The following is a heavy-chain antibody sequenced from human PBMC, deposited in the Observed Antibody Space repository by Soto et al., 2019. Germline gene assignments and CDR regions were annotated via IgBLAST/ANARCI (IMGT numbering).Heavy chain of an antibody. V-gene: IGHV1-2*04. CDR2: INPNSGGT. J-gene: IGHJ3*02. CDR1: GYTFTGYY. Sequence: ASVKVSCKASGYTFTGYYMHWVRQAPGQGLEWMGWINPNSGGTNYAQKFQGWVTMTRDTSISTAYMELSRLRSDDTAVYYCARDKSHYGDYGVDAFDIWGQGTMVTVSS. D-gene: IGHD4-17*01. CDR3: ARDKSHYGDYGVDAFDI.